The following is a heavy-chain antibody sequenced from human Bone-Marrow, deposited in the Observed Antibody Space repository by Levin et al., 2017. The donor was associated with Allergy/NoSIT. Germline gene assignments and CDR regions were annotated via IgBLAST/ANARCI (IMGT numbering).Heavy chain of an antibody. CDR3: ARVRGGCSSTSCYFDP. V-gene: IGHV4-4*02. Sequence: PSETLSLTCAVSGASISSNNWWNWVRQPPGKGLEWIGEIHHSGSTNYNPSLKSRVTISVDKSNNQFSLKLTSVTAADTAVYYCARVRGGCSSTSCYFDPWGQGTLVTVSS. CDR2: IHHSGST. D-gene: IGHD2-2*01. J-gene: IGHJ5*02. CDR1: GASISSNNW.